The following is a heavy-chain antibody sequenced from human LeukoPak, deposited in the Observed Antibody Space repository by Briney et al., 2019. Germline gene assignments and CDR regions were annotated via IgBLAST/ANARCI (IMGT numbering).Heavy chain of an antibody. CDR1: GGSFSGYY. CDR3: ARRWADVDTAMATIDY. Sequence: SETLSLTCAVYGGSFSGYYWSWIRQPPGKGLEWIGEINHSGSTNYNPSLKSRVTISVDTSKNQFSLKLSSVTAADTAVYYCARRWADVDTAMATIDYWGQGTLVTVSS. CDR2: INHSGST. D-gene: IGHD5-18*01. V-gene: IGHV4-34*01. J-gene: IGHJ4*02.